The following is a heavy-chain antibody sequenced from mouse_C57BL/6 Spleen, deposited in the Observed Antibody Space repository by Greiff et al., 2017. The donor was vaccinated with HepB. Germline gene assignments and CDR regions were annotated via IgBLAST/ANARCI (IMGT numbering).Heavy chain of an antibody. CDR3: ARLRQAFDY. CDR1: GYTFTSYW. D-gene: IGHD3-2*02. Sequence: QVQLQQPGAELVRPGSSVKLSCKASGYTFTSYWMDWVKQRPGQGLEWIGNIYPSDSETHYNQKFKDKATLTVDKSSSTAYMQLSSLTSEDSAVYYCARLRQAFDYWGQGTTLTVSS. V-gene: IGHV1-61*01. CDR2: IYPSDSET. J-gene: IGHJ2*01.